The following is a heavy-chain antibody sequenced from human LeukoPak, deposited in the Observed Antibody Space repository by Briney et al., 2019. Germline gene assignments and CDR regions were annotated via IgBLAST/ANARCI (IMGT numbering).Heavy chain of an antibody. CDR1: GFTFSSYA. Sequence: GGSLRLSCAASGFTFSSYAMSWVRQTPGKGLEWVSYISSSGSTIYYADSVKGRFTISRDNAKNSMFLQMNSLRAEDTAVYYCARDHSTVTTWVDYWGQGTLVTVSS. D-gene: IGHD4-17*01. V-gene: IGHV3-48*03. J-gene: IGHJ4*02. CDR2: ISSSGSTI. CDR3: ARDHSTVTTWVDY.